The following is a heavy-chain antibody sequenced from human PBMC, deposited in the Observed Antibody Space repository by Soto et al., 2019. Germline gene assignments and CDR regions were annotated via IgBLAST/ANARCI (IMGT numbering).Heavy chain of an antibody. CDR3: ARDHIGTDY. CDR2: IHYSGST. V-gene: IGHV4-59*01. J-gene: IGHJ4*02. D-gene: IGHD1-1*01. CDR1: GGSIRSYY. Sequence: SETLALTCTVSGGSIRSYYWSWIRQPPGKGLEWIGYIHYSGSTKCNPSLKSRVTISVDTSKNQFSLKLSSVTAADTAVYYCARDHIGTDYWGQGTLVTVSS.